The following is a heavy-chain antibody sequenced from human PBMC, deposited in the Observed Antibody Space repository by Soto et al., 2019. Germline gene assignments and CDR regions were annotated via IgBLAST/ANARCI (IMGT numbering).Heavy chain of an antibody. Sequence: PGESLKISCKGSGYSFTSYWIGWVRQMPGKGLEWMGIIYPGDSDTRYSPSFQGQVTISADKSISTAYLQWSSLKASDTAMYYCARHGGADCSSTSCYSDYYYGMDVWGQGTTVTVSS. J-gene: IGHJ6*02. CDR2: IYPGDSDT. CDR1: GYSFTSYW. D-gene: IGHD2-2*01. V-gene: IGHV5-51*01. CDR3: ARHGGADCSSTSCYSDYYYGMDV.